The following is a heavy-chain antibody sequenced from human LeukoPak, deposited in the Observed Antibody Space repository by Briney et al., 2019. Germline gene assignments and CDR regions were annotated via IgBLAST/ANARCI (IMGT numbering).Heavy chain of an antibody. CDR2: IYTSGNT. Sequence: PSQTLSLTCTVSGGSISSGTYYWSWLRQPAGKGLEWIGRIYTSGNTNYNPSLKGRVTISVDTSKNQFSLKLSSVTAADTAIYYCARVSGDYYASVWGQGTLVTVSS. CDR3: ARVSGDYYASV. CDR1: GGSISSGTYY. V-gene: IGHV4-61*02. D-gene: IGHD1-26*01. J-gene: IGHJ4*02.